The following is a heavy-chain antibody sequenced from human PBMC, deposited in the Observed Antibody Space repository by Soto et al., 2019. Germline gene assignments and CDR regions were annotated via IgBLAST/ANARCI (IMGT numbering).Heavy chain of an antibody. V-gene: IGHV1-8*01. D-gene: IGHD1-1*01. CDR3: ARGVLLVSNWFDP. J-gene: IGHJ5*02. CDR1: GYTFTSYD. Sequence: ASVKVSCKASGYTFTSYDINWVRQATGQGLEWMGWMNPNRGNTGYAQKFQGRVTMTRNKSISTAYMALSSLRSDDTAVYYCARGVLLVSNWFDPWGQGTLVTVSS. CDR2: MNPNRGNT.